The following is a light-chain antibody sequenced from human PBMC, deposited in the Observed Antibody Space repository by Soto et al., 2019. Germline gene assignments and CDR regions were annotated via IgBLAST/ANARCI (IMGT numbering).Light chain of an antibody. J-gene: IGKJ2*01. CDR2: AAS. Sequence: AIRMTQSPSSFSASTGDRVTITCRASQGISSYLAWYQQKPGKAPKLLIYAASTLQSGVPSRFSGSGSGTDFTLTISCLQSEDFATYYCQQCYSYPGTFGQGTKLEIK. CDR1: QGISSY. V-gene: IGKV1-8*01. CDR3: QQCYSYPGT.